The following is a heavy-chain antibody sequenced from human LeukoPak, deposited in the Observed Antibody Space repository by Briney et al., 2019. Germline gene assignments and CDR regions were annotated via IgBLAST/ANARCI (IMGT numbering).Heavy chain of an antibody. D-gene: IGHD6-13*01. Sequence: PGGSLRLSCAASGFTVSSNYMSWVRQAPGKGLEWVSVIYSGGSTYYADSVKGRFTISRDNSKNTLFLQMDGLRPEDTAVYYCGKDLGSSWSRGLDYWGQGNLVIVSS. J-gene: IGHJ4*02. CDR3: GKDLGSSWSRGLDY. CDR2: IYSGGST. V-gene: IGHV3-53*05. CDR1: GFTVSSNY.